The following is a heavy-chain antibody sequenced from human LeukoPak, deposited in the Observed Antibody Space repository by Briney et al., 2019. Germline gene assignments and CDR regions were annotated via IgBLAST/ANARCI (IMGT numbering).Heavy chain of an antibody. V-gene: IGHV4-59*01. CDR2: IYCSGST. D-gene: IGHD3-10*01. J-gene: IGHJ5*02. CDR1: GGSISSYY. CDR3: ARGRGVNWFDP. Sequence: SETLSLTCTVSGGSISSYYWSWIRQPPGKGLEWIGYIYCSGSTNYNPSLKSRVTISVDTSKNQFSLKLSSVTAADTAVYYCARGRGVNWFDPWGQGTLVTVSS.